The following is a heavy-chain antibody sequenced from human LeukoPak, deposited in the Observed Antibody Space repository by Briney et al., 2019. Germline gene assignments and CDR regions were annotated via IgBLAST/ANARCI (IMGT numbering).Heavy chain of an antibody. CDR3: ARAGGYTVTTIDY. CDR2: IYYSGST. CDR1: GGSISSYY. D-gene: IGHD4-11*01. Sequence: MASETLSLTCTVSGGSISSYYWSWIRQPPGKGLEWIGYIYYSGSTYYNPSLKSRVTISVDTSKNQFSLKLSSVTAADTAVYYCARAGGYTVTTIDYWGQGTLVTVSS. J-gene: IGHJ4*02. V-gene: IGHV4-59*08.